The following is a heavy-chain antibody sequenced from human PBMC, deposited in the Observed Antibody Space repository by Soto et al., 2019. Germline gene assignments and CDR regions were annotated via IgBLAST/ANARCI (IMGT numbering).Heavy chain of an antibody. Sequence: EVQLLESGGGLVQPGGSLRLSCAASGFTFSNFVLGWVRQAPGKGLEWVSAIGGRDATTYYADSVTGRFTISRDTSKNTLYLRMNSLRVDDTAVYYCAKRRGEGFFDYWGQGTLVTVSS. CDR3: AKRRGEGFFDY. J-gene: IGHJ4*02. V-gene: IGHV3-23*01. CDR1: GFTFSNFV. CDR2: IGGRDATT. D-gene: IGHD3-16*01.